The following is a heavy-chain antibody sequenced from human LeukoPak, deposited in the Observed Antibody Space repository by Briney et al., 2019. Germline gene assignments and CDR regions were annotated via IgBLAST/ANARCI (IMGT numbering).Heavy chain of an antibody. CDR2: MNPNSGNT. D-gene: IGHD2-15*01. V-gene: IGHV1-8*03. Sequence: ASVKVSCKASGYTFTSYDINWVRQATGQGLEWMGWMNPNSGNTGYAQKFQGRVTITADESTSTAYMELSSLRSEDTAVYYCASPYCSGGSCYYYYYYMDVWGKGTTVTVSS. CDR3: ASPYCSGGSCYYYYYYMDV. J-gene: IGHJ6*03. CDR1: GYTFTSYD.